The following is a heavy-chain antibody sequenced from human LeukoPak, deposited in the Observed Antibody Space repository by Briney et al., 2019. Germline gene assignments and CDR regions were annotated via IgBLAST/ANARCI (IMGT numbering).Heavy chain of an antibody. CDR3: ASERYDYFDY. V-gene: IGHV4-61*05. CDR1: GGSISSSSFY. D-gene: IGHD3-16*01. Sequence: PSETLSLTCTASGGSISSSSFYWGWIRQSPGKGLEWIGYIYYSGSTNYNPSLQSRVTMSVDTSKNQFSLKLSSVTAADTAVYYCASERYDYFDYWGQGTLVTVSS. J-gene: IGHJ4*02. CDR2: IYYSGST.